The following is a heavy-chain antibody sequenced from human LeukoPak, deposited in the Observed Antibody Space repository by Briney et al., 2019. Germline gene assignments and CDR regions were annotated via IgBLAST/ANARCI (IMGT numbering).Heavy chain of an antibody. CDR1: GFTSSDYY. J-gene: IGHJ6*03. V-gene: IGHV3-11*04. D-gene: IGHD5-18*01. Sequence: GGSLRLSCAASGFTSSDYYISWIRKAPGEGLEWVSYITSSGSTIYYAVSVKGPFTISRDNAKNSLYLQMNSLRAEDTAVYYCARDYVDTAMVIHYYYYMDVWGKGTTVTVSS. CDR2: ITSSGSTI. CDR3: ARDYVDTAMVIHYYYYMDV.